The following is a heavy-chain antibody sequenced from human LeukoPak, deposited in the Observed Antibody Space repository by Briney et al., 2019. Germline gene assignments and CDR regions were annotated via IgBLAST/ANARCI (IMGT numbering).Heavy chain of an antibody. V-gene: IGHV4-38-2*02. D-gene: IGHD6-19*01. Sequence: SETLSLTCAVSGYSISSGYYWGWIRQPPGKGLEWIGSIYHSGSTYYNPSLKSRVTILVDTSKNQFSLKLSSVTAADTAVYYCARDPVIAVAGSGTEADWGQGTLVTVSS. J-gene: IGHJ4*02. CDR3: ARDPVIAVAGSGTEAD. CDR2: IYHSGST. CDR1: GYSISSGYY.